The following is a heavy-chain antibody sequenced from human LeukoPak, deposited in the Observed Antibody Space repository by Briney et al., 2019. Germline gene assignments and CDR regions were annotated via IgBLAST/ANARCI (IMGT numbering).Heavy chain of an antibody. V-gene: IGHV3-23*01. CDR2: VSGTGDKT. J-gene: IGHJ6*03. CDR3: AKPSIPARPFLTYLYYYLDV. D-gene: IGHD6-6*01. Sequence: GGSLRLSCVASEFTFSRFAMSWVRQAPGRGLEWISRVSGTGDKTHYPDSVKGRFTISRDNSKNTLYLHMSALRAADTAVYYCAKPSIPARPFLTYLYYYLDVWGEGTTVIVSS. CDR1: EFTFSRFA.